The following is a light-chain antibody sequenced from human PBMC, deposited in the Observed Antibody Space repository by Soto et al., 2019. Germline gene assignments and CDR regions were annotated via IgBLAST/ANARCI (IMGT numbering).Light chain of an antibody. CDR3: QQYGSSRT. CDR2: GAS. J-gene: IGKJ1*01. CDR1: QSVSSSY. V-gene: IGKV3-20*01. Sequence: VLMQSPGTLSLSPGERATLSCRASQSVSSSYLAWYQQKPGQAPRLLIYGASSRAAGIPDRFSGSGSGTDFPLTISRLEPEDFAVYDCQQYGSSRTFGQGTKVDIK.